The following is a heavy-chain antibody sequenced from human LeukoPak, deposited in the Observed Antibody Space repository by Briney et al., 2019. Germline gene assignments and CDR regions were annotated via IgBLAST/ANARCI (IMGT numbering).Heavy chain of an antibody. J-gene: IGHJ4*02. CDR3: ARNWVSDSSGSLDY. V-gene: IGHV3-21*01. CDR2: ISSSSSYI. D-gene: IGHD3-22*01. CDR1: GFTFSSYS. Sequence: KPGGSLRLSCAASGFTFSSYSMNWVRQAPGKGLEWVSSISSSSSYIYYADSVKGRFTISRDNAKNSLYLQMNGLRAEDTAVYYCARNWVSDSSGSLDYWGQGTLVTVSS.